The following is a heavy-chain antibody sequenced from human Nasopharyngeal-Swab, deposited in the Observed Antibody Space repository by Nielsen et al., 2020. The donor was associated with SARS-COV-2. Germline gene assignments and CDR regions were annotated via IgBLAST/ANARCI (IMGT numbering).Heavy chain of an antibody. Sequence: VRQMPGKGLEWMGIINPSGGSTSYAQKFQGRVTMTRDTSTSTVYMELSSLRSEDTAVYYCARITVAAADYWGQGTLVTVS. V-gene: IGHV1-46*01. D-gene: IGHD6-19*01. J-gene: IGHJ4*02. CDR2: INPSGGST. CDR3: ARITVAAADY.